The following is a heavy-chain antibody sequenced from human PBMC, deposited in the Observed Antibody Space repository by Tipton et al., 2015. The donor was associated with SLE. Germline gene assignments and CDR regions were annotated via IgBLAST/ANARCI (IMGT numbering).Heavy chain of an antibody. D-gene: IGHD3-3*01. CDR3: ARGRLLEWLSTYYYYYGMDV. V-gene: IGHV4-4*02. CDR1: GGSISSSNW. J-gene: IGHJ6*02. CDR2: INHSGST. Sequence: TLSLTCAVSGGSISSSNWWSWVRQPPGKGLEWIGEINHSGSTNYNPSLKSRLTISVDTSKIQFSLKLSSVTAADTAVYYCARGRLLEWLSTYYYYYGMDVWGHGTTVTVSS.